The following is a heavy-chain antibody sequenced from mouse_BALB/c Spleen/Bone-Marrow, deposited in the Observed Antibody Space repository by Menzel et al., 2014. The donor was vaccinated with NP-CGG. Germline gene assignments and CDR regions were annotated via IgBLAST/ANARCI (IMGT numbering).Heavy chain of an antibody. CDR2: ISSGSSTI. Sequence: EVQRVESGGGLVQPGGSRKLSCAASGFTFSSFGMHWVRQAPERGLEWGAYISSGSSTIFYADTVKGRFTISRDNPKNTLFLQMPSLRSEDTAMYYCTRGGNWEDFDYWGQGTTLTVSS. V-gene: IGHV5-17*02. CDR3: TRGGNWEDFDY. J-gene: IGHJ2*01. CDR1: GFTFSSFG. D-gene: IGHD4-1*01.